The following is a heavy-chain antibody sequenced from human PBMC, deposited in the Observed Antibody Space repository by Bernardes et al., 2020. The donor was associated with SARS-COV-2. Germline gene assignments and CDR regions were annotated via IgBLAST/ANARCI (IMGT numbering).Heavy chain of an antibody. CDR1: GFNFTDYY. J-gene: IGHJ4*02. V-gene: IGHV3-11*01. CDR3: ARDRVSNSRRYGVFDY. CDR2: ITTVSAS. Sequence: GGSLRLSCAASGFNFTDYYVTWIRQAPGKGLECISSITTVSASYYAESVRGRFTISRDDAKNSLYLQMKSLRAEDTAVYYCARDRVSNSRRYGVFDYWGQGILVTVSS. D-gene: IGHD2-8*01.